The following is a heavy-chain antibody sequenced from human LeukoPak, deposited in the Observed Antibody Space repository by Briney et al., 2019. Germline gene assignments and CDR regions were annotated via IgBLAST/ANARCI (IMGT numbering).Heavy chain of an antibody. CDR2: IYYSGST. Sequence: SETLSLTCTVSGGSISSSSYYWGWILQPPGKGLEWIGSIYYSGSTYYNPSLKSRVTISVDTSKNQFSLKLSSVTAADTAVYYCARGYYDSSGYYYVSLYYFDYWGQGTLVTVSS. V-gene: IGHV4-39*07. J-gene: IGHJ4*02. D-gene: IGHD3-22*01. CDR1: GGSISSSSYY. CDR3: ARGYYDSSGYYYVSLYYFDY.